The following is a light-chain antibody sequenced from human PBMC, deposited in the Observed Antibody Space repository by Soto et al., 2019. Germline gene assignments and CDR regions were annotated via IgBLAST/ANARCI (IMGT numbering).Light chain of an antibody. CDR3: SSYTTRSTHVV. CDR2: DVS. CDR1: SSDVGSYNY. Sequence: QSVLTQPASVSGSPGQSITISCTGTSSDVGSYNYVSGYQQYPGKAPKLMIYDVSNRPSGVSYRFSGPKSGNTASLTISGLQAEDEADYYCSSYTTRSTHVVFGGGTKLTVL. V-gene: IGLV2-14*01. J-gene: IGLJ2*01.